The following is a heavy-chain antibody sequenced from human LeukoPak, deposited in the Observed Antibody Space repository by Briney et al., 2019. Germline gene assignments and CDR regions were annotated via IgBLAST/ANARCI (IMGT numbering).Heavy chain of an antibody. CDR3: ARTEEWFGELFGDY. V-gene: IGHV7-4-1*02. CDR1: GYMFTNYA. CDR2: INTNTGNP. D-gene: IGHD3-10*01. Sequence: ASVKVSCKASGYMFTNYAVNWVRQAPGQGLEWMGWINTNTGNPTYAQGFTGRFVFSLGTSVSTAYLQISSLEAEDTAVYYCARTEEWFGELFGDYWGQGTLVTVSS. J-gene: IGHJ4*02.